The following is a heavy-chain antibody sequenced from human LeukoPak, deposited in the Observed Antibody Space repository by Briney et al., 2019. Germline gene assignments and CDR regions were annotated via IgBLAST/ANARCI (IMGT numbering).Heavy chain of an antibody. CDR2: INPSGGST. J-gene: IGHJ3*02. CDR3: ARLDITMIVVRGSNDAFDI. V-gene: IGHV1-46*01. Sequence: ASVKVSCKASGYTFTSYYMHWVRQAPGQGLEWMGIINPSGGSTSYAQKFQGRVTMTRDTSTSTVYMELSSLRSEDTAVYYCARLDITMIVVRGSNDAFDIWGQGTMVTVSS. D-gene: IGHD3-22*01. CDR1: GYTFTSYY.